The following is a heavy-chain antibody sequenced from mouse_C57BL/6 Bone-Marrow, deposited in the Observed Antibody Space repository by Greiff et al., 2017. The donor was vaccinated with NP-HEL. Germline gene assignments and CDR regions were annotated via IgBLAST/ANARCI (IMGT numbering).Heavy chain of an antibody. CDR1: GFTFTSYW. Sequence: QVQLQQSGAELVKPGASVKLSCKASGFTFTSYWMHWVEQRPGQGLEWIGLIHPNSGSTYYNEKFKSKATLTVDKSSSTAYMQLRSLTAEDSAVYDCASPFYDDEAYWGQGTLVTVSA. D-gene: IGHD2-4*01. CDR2: IHPNSGST. J-gene: IGHJ3*01. V-gene: IGHV1-64*01. CDR3: ASPFYDDEAY.